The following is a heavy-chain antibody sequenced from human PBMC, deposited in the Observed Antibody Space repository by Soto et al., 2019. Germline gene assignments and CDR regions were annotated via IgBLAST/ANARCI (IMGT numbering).Heavy chain of an antibody. D-gene: IGHD3-3*01. Sequence: QSTSCQAYVSYFTDYWIGWVRQMPGKGLEWMGIIHPRDSDTKYSPSFQGHVTFSVDTSISTAFLQWNSLKASDSAIYYCARQHYDFWSGSDIGSSYFDFWGRGTQVTVSS. V-gene: IGHV5-51*01. CDR1: VSYFTDYW. J-gene: IGHJ2*01. CDR2: IHPRDSDT. CDR3: ARQHYDFWSGSDIGSSYFDF.